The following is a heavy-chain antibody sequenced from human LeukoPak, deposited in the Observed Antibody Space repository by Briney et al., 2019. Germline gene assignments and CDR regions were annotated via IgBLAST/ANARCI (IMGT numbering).Heavy chain of an antibody. V-gene: IGHV4-39*07. CDR2: ISYSGST. CDR3: ASDSAWNLHGGYLDH. D-gene: IGHD2-15*01. Sequence: SETLSLTCTVSGGSIGSTSYYWGWIRQPPGKGLEWIGSISYSGSTYHNPSLKSRVSISADTSKNQLSLKLSSVTAADTAVYYCASDSAWNLHGGYLDHWGQGTLVSVSS. J-gene: IGHJ4*02. CDR1: GGSIGSTSYY.